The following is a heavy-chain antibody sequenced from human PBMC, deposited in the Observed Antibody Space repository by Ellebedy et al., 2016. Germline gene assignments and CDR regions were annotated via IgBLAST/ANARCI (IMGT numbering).Heavy chain of an antibody. Sequence: SETLSLXCTVSGGSVSSGSYYWSWIRQPPGKGLEWIGYMYKTESTNYNPPLMSRVTISVDTSRNQFSLKLTSVTAADTAVYYCARGRGYGGDSNFDNWGQGTLVTVSS. D-gene: IGHD4-23*01. J-gene: IGHJ4*02. CDR2: MYKTEST. CDR1: GGSVSSGSYY. CDR3: ARGRGYGGDSNFDN. V-gene: IGHV4-61*01.